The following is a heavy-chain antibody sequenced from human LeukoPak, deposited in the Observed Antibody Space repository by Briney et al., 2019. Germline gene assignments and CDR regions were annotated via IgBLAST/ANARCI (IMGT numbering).Heavy chain of an antibody. V-gene: IGHV3-23*01. CDR2: ISGSDYRT. CDR1: GRTYYRCA. Sequence: PGGSLRLSCSLWGRTYYRCANLWPRQTPRKGLEGVSGISGSDYRTYYADSLEVRFTISRDNKKNTLSLQMNSLTVEDTGLYFLAKGWALVSYHLMEVWGKGTTVTVSS. CDR3: AKGWALVSYHLMEV. J-gene: IGHJ6*03. D-gene: IGHD1-14*01.